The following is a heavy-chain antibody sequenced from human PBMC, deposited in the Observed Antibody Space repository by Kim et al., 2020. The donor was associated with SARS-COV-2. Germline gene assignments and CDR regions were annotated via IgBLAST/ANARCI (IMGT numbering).Heavy chain of an antibody. Sequence: GGSLRLSCAASGLTFTNAWMNWVRQAPGKGLEWVGRIKDKSDGGTSDLAAPVEGRFTISRDDSQNTVYLQMNSLKTEDTGVYYCTTGKNTGYVWGRGTLVTVSS. CDR2: IKDKSDGGTS. CDR3: TTGKNTGYV. CDR1: GLTFTNAW. J-gene: IGHJ4*02. V-gene: IGHV3-15*05. D-gene: IGHD3-9*01.